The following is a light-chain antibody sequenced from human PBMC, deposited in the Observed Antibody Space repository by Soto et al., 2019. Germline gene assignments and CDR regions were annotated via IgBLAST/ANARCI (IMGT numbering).Light chain of an antibody. V-gene: IGKV3D-7*01. CDR3: QQDYNLH. CDR2: GAS. J-gene: IGKJ5*01. CDR1: QSVSSSY. Sequence: EIVMTQSPATLSVSPGERATLSCRASQSVSSSYLTWYQQKPGQAPRLLIYGASTRATSIPARFSGSGSGTDFTLTISSLQPEDFAVYYCQQDYNLHFGQGTRLEIK.